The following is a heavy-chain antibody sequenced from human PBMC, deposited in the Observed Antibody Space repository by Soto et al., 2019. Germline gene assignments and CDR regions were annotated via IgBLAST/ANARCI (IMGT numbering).Heavy chain of an antibody. CDR3: ARVDDYVWGSFRP. CDR1: GYTFTTHR. Sequence: ASVEVSCKASGYTFTTHRISWVRQAPGQGLEWMGWISPYNGKTTYAQKVQGRVTMTTDTSTSTAYMELRGLRSDDTAVYYCARVDDYVWGSFRPWGQGTQVTVSS. V-gene: IGHV1-18*04. CDR2: ISPYNGKT. D-gene: IGHD3-16*02. J-gene: IGHJ4*02.